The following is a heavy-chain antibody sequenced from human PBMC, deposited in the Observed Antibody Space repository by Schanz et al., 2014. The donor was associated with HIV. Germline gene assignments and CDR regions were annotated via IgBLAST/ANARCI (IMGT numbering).Heavy chain of an antibody. Sequence: QVQLQQWGAGLLKPSETLSLTCAVYGGSFSVYSWSWIRQPPGKGLQWIGEINHSGSTNYNPSLKSRFTISVDPSKNRFSLRLNSVTAADTAVYYCARTPYYFDYWGQGTLVTVSS. CDR2: INHSGST. V-gene: IGHV4-34*01. J-gene: IGHJ4*02. CDR3: ARTPYYFDY. CDR1: GGSFSVYS.